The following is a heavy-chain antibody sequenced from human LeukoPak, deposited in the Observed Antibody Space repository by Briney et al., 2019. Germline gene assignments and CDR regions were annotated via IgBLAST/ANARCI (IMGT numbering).Heavy chain of an antibody. Sequence: SETLSLTCTVSGGSISSYYWSWIRQPPGKGLEWIGYIYYSGSTNYNPSLKSRVTISVDTSKNQFSLKLSSVTAADTAVYYCARAESSSVDAFDIWGQGTMVTVSS. CDR1: GGSISSYY. CDR3: ARAESSSVDAFDI. CDR2: IYYSGST. V-gene: IGHV4-59*08. J-gene: IGHJ3*02.